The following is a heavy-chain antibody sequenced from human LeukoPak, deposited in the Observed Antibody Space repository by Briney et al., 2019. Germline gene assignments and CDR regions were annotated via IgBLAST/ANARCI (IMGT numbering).Heavy chain of an antibody. J-gene: IGHJ6*03. V-gene: IGHV3-23*01. Sequence: GGSLRLSCAASGITFSSYAMSWVRQAPGKGPEWVSTISIDGGRTYYADSVKSRFTVSRDTSKNTLYLQMNSLRAEDTAVYYCASVLYGDYYYYMDVWGKGTTVTVSS. CDR1: GITFSSYA. CDR3: ASVLYGDYYYYMDV. CDR2: ISIDGGRT. D-gene: IGHD4/OR15-4a*01.